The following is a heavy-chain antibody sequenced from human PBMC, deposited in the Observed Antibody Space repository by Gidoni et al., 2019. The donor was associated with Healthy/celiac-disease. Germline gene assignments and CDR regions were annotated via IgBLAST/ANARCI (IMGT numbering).Heavy chain of an antibody. CDR1: GFTFSSYG. D-gene: IGHD1-7*01. J-gene: IGHJ5*02. CDR3: AREGLELLWFDP. Sequence: QVQLVESGGGVVQPGRSLRLSCAASGFTFSSYGMHWVRQAPGKGLECVAVIWYDGSNKYYADSVKGRFTISRDNSKNTLYLQMNSLRAEDTAVYYCAREGLELLWFDPWGQGTLVTVSS. V-gene: IGHV3-33*01. CDR2: IWYDGSNK.